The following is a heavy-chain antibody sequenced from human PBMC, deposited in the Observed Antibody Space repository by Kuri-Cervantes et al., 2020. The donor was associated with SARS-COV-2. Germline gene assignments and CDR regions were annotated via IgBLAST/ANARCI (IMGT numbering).Heavy chain of an antibody. D-gene: IGHD4-17*01. Sequence: GESLKISCAASGFTFSSYSMLWVRQAPGKGLEWVSSINTDGSHKNYADSVKGRFTISRDSAKSSLYLQMNSQRAEDTAVYYCAKICRRATVTTLDFDLWGRGTLVTVSS. CDR3: AKICRRATVTTLDFDL. CDR2: INTDGSHK. CDR1: GFTFSSYS. J-gene: IGHJ2*01. V-gene: IGHV3-21*01.